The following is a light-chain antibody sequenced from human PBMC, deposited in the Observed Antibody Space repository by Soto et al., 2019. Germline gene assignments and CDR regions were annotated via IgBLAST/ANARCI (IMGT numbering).Light chain of an antibody. CDR2: DAS. Sequence: EIVLTQSPATLSLSPGERATLSCRASQSVSSYLAWYQQKPGQAPRLLIYDASNSATGIPARFSGSGSGTDFTLTITSLEPEDCAVYYCQQRSNWSPITFGQGTRLEIK. V-gene: IGKV3-11*01. J-gene: IGKJ5*01. CDR1: QSVSSY. CDR3: QQRSNWSPIT.